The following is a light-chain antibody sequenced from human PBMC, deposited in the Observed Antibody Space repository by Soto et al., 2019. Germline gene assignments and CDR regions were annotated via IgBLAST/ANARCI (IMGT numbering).Light chain of an antibody. CDR3: LQDYNYPLT. CDR2: KAS. CDR1: ESIDSW. Sequence: DIQMTQSPSTLSASLGDRVTITCRASESIDSWFAWHQQKPGRAPKLLISKASSLESGVPSRFSGSGSGTEFTLTISSLQPEDFATYYCLQDYNYPLTFGGGTNVDIK. V-gene: IGKV1-5*03. J-gene: IGKJ4*01.